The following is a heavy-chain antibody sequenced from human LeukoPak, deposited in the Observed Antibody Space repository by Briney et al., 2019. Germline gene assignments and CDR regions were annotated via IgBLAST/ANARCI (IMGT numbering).Heavy chain of an antibody. J-gene: IGHJ5*01. CDR3: ATSYYFDSSGYYGCDS. Sequence: ASVKVSCKASGYTFTGYYIHWVRQAPGQGLEWMGWINPISGGTNYAQKFQGSVTMTRDTSISTAYMELSRLGFDDTAVYYCATSYYFDSSGYYGCDSWGQGTLVTVSS. CDR2: INPISGGT. CDR1: GYTFTGYY. D-gene: IGHD3-22*01. V-gene: IGHV1-2*02.